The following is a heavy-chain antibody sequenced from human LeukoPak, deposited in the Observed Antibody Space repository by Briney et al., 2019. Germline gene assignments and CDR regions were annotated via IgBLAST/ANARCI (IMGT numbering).Heavy chain of an antibody. CDR2: IYYSGST. V-gene: IGHV4-39*01. Sequence: PSETLSLTCTVFGGSISSSSYYWGWIRQPPGKGLEWIGSIYYSGSTYYNPSLKSRVTVSVLTSKNQFSLKLSSVSAADTAVYYCARQREGYFDLWGRGTLVTVSS. CDR3: ARQREGYFDL. CDR1: GGSISSSSYY. J-gene: IGHJ2*01.